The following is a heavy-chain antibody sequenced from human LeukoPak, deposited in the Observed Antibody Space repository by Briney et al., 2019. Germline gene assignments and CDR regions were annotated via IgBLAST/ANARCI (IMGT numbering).Heavy chain of an antibody. CDR3: ARVSSSWYMGANYNNWFDP. Sequence: SETLSLTCTVSGASISSYYWSWIRQPPGKGLEWIGYIYYSGSTNYNPSLKSRVTISVDTSKNQFSLKLSSVTAADTAVYYCARVSSSWYMGANYNNWFDPWGQGTLATVSS. CDR1: GASISSYY. J-gene: IGHJ5*02. CDR2: IYYSGST. V-gene: IGHV4-59*01. D-gene: IGHD6-13*01.